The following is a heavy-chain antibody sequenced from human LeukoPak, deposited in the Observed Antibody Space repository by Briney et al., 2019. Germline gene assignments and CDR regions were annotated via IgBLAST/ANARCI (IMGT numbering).Heavy chain of an antibody. CDR3: TTDYRKPLWYYYGMDV. D-gene: IGHD3-16*01. Sequence: GGSLRLSCAASGFTFSNAWMRWVRQAPGKGLEWVGRIKSKTDGGTTDYAAPVKGRFTISRDDSKDTLYLQMNSLKTEDTAVYYCTTDYRKPLWYYYGMDVWGQGTTVTVS. V-gene: IGHV3-15*01. CDR1: GFTFSNAW. CDR2: IKSKTDGGTT. J-gene: IGHJ6*02.